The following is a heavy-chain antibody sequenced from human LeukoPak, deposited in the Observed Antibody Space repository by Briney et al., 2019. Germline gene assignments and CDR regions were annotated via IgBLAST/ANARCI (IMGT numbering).Heavy chain of an antibody. CDR1: GFTFSIYA. Sequence: GGSLRLSCAASGFTFSIYAMSWVRQAPGKGLQWVSSITSRGESTWYVDSVKGRFTITRDNSENTLYLQMHSLRAEDTAVYYCSRDRPNYYGSDGHYYRRDGDYWGRGTLVSVSS. J-gene: IGHJ4*02. CDR3: SRDRPNYYGSDGHYYRRDGDY. V-gene: IGHV3-23*01. CDR2: ITSRGEST. D-gene: IGHD3-22*01.